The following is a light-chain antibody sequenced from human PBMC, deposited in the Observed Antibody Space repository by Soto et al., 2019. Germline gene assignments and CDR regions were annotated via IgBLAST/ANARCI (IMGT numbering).Light chain of an antibody. CDR3: QQFASYPLT. V-gene: IGKV3D-11*03. CDR1: QSVSSN. J-gene: IGKJ4*01. Sequence: EIVLIQSPATLCFSLVERATLSCRASQSVSSNLAWYQQNPGQAPRLLIFDASNRATGIPGRFSGGGSGTDFTLTISRLEPEDFAVYYCQQFASYPLTFGGGTKVDNK. CDR2: DAS.